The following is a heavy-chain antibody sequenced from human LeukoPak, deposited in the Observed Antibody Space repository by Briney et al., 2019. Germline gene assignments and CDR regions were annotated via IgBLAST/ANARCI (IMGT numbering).Heavy chain of an antibody. V-gene: IGHV4-39*02. Sequence: PSETLSLTCSVSGDSISSSIHYWGWVRQPPGKGLEWIGNIYYTGTTYNNASLKSRVSISIDTSKNYFSLRLRSVTAGNTAVYYCPRRLDYDGNTVAYSNLWSRGTLVTVSS. D-gene: IGHD4-23*01. CDR2: IYYTGTT. CDR3: PRRLDYDGNTVAYSNL. J-gene: IGHJ2*01. CDR1: GDSISSSIHY.